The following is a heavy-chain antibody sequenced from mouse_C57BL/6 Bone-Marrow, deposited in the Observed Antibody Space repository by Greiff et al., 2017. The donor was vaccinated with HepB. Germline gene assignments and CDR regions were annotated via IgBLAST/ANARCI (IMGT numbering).Heavy chain of an antibody. CDR2: IHPSTGGT. CDR1: GYSFTGYY. CDR3: AGRNYGSFDY. J-gene: IGHJ2*01. V-gene: IGHV1-42*01. Sequence: VQLQQSGPELVKPGASVKISCKASGYSFTGYYMNWVKQSPEKSLEWIGEIHPSTGGTTYNQKFKAKATLTVDKSSSTAYLQLNSLTSEDSAVYYCAGRNYGSFDYWGQGTTLTVSS. D-gene: IGHD1-1*01.